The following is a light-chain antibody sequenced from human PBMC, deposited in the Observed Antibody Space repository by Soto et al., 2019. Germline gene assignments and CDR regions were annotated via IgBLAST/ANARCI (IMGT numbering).Light chain of an antibody. CDR2: DVT. J-gene: IGLJ2*01. CDR1: SSDIGTYNY. Sequence: QSALTQPASVSGSPGQSITISCTGTSSDIGTYNYVSWYQQHPGKAPKLMIYDVTNRPSGVSNRFSGSKSGNTASLTISGLQAEDEADYYRTSYRGTGTFEVFGGGTKLTVL. CDR3: TSYRGTGTFEV. V-gene: IGLV2-14*01.